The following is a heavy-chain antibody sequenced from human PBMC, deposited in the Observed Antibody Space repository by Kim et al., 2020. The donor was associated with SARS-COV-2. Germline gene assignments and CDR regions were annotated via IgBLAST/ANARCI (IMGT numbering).Heavy chain of an antibody. Sequence: SETLSLTCTVSGDSLTGYYWSWVRQPPGKALEWIGFIYYSGNTNYNPSLKSRVTISVDTSKNHFSLRVTSVTAADTAMYYFASVGYSGYQESVYYYAMDV. J-gene: IGHJ6*01. CDR3: ASVGYSGYQESVYYYAMDV. V-gene: IGHV4-59*01. CDR1: GDSLTGYY. CDR2: IYYSGNT. D-gene: IGHD5-12*01.